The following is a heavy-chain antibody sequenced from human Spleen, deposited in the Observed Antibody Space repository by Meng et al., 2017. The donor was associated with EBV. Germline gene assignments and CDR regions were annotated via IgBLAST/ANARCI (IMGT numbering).Heavy chain of an antibody. Sequence: QGQLQESGPGLGKPSEPLSLPCTVSGGSVSSGNYYWSWIRQPPGKGLEWIGYIYYSGSTNYNPSLKSRVTISVDTSKNQFSLKLSSVTAADTAVYYCARAIISSYGGVGFDYWGQGTLVTVSS. V-gene: IGHV4-61*01. CDR3: ARAIISSYGGVGFDY. D-gene: IGHD5-18*01. J-gene: IGHJ4*02. CDR1: GGSVSSGNYY. CDR2: IYYSGST.